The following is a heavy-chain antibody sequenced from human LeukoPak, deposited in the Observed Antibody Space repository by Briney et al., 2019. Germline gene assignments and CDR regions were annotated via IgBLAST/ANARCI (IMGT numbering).Heavy chain of an antibody. CDR3: ARDLSRSAAFDI. V-gene: IGHV4-39*07. J-gene: IGHJ3*02. CDR2: IYYSGST. CDR1: GGSISSSSYY. Sequence: PSETLSLTCTVSGGSISSSSYYWGWIRQPPGKGLEWIGSIYYSGSTYYNPSLKSRVTISVDTSKNQFSLQLSSVTAADTAVYYCARDLSRSAAFDIWGQGTMVTVSS.